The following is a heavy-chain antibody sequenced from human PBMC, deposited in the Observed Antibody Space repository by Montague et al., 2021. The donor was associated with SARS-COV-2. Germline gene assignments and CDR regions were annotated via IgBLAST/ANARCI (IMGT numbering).Heavy chain of an antibody. Sequence: PALVKPTQTLTLTCNFSGFSLSTSGMCVSWIRQPPGKALEWLARIDWDDDKYYSTSLKTRLTISKDTSKNQVVLTMTNMDPVDTATYYWARRTYDILTGYDYGMDVWGQGTLVTVSS. D-gene: IGHD3-9*01. CDR1: GFSLSTSGMC. V-gene: IGHV2-70*11. CDR2: IDWDDDK. J-gene: IGHJ6*02. CDR3: ARRTYDILTGYDYGMDV.